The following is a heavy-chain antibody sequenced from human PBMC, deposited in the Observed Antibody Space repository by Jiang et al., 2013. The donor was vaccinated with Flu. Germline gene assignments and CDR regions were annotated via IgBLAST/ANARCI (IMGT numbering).Heavy chain of an antibody. V-gene: IGHV1-3*01. D-gene: IGHD3-10*01. J-gene: IGHJ6*04. CDR1: GYTFTSYA. CDR3: ARDLILADYYGSGSPRRYYYGMDV. Sequence: GAEVKKPGASVKVSCKASGYTFTSYAMHWVRQAPGQRLEWMGWINAGNGNTKYSQKFQGRVTITRDTSASTAYMELSSLRSEDTAVYYCARDLILADYYGSGSPRRYYYGMDVWGKGTTVTVSS. CDR2: INAGNGNT.